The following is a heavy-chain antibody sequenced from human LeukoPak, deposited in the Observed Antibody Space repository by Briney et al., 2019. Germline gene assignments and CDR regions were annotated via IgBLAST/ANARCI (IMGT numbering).Heavy chain of an antibody. CDR1: GFTFSSYS. CDR3: ARGQDGIGHLLASAFDS. Sequence: TGGSLRLSCAASGFTFSSYSMNWVRQAPGKGLEWVSSISSSSSYIYYADSVKGRFTISRDNAKNSLYLQMNSLRAEDTAVYYCARGQDGIGHLLASAFDSWGQGTMVTVSS. V-gene: IGHV3-21*01. CDR2: ISSSSSYI. D-gene: IGHD2-21*01. J-gene: IGHJ3*02.